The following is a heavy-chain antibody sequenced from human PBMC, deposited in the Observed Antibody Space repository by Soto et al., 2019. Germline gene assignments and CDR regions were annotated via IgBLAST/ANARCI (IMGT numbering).Heavy chain of an antibody. Sequence: GGSLRLSCAASGFTFGSYAMSWVRQAPGKGLGWVSAISGSGGSTYYADSVKGRFTISRDNSKNTLYLQMNSLRAEDTAVYYCAKPRGTYDSSGYYYFQHWGQGTLVTASS. CDR2: ISGSGGST. CDR1: GFTFGSYA. CDR3: AKPRGTYDSSGYYYFQH. J-gene: IGHJ1*01. D-gene: IGHD3-22*01. V-gene: IGHV3-23*01.